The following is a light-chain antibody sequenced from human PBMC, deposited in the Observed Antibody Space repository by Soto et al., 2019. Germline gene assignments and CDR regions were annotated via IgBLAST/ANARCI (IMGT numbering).Light chain of an antibody. V-gene: IGLV1-51*01. CDR1: SSNIESNP. J-gene: IGLJ2*01. CDR2: NDD. CDR3: GTWDASLSAGV. Sequence: QSVLTQPPSVSAAPGQKVTNSCSGSSSNIESNPVSWYRHLPGTVPKLLIHNDDKRPSGIPDRFSGSKSGTSATLGITGLQTGDEADYYCGTWDASLSAGVFGGGTKLTVL.